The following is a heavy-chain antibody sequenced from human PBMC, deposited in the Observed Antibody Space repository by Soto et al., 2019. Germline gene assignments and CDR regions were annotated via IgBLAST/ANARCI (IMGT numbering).Heavy chain of an antibody. Sequence: QVQLVQSGAEVKKPGSSVKVSCKASGGTFSSYTISWVRQAPGQGLEWMGRIIPILGIANYAQKFQGRVTIPADKSTSTAYMELSSLRSDDTAVYYCAREGYSSSWYGMDVWGQGTTVTVSS. CDR1: GGTFSSYT. CDR2: IIPILGIA. CDR3: AREGYSSSWYGMDV. V-gene: IGHV1-69*08. D-gene: IGHD6-13*01. J-gene: IGHJ6*02.